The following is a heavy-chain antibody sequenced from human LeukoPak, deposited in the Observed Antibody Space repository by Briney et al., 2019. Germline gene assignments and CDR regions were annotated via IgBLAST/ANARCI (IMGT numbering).Heavy chain of an antibody. CDR3: ARHPPPTYYYDSSGYYYFDY. CDR1: GYTFTSYG. CDR2: SSSYNGNT. J-gene: IGHJ4*02. Sequence: ASVKVSCKASGYTFTSYGISWVRQAPGQGLEWMGWSSSYNGNTNYAQKLQGRVTMTTDTSTSTAYMELRSLRSDDTAVYYCARHPPPTYYYDSSGYYYFDYWSQGTLVTVSS. V-gene: IGHV1-18*01. D-gene: IGHD3-22*01.